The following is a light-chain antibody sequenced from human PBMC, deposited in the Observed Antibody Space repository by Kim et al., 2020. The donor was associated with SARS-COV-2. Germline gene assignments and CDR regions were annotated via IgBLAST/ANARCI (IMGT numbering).Light chain of an antibody. CDR3: LRYNDYSGT. Sequence: SASVGDRATITCRASQSVSDWLAWYQQKPGKAPKLLIYKASSLQSGVPSRFSGSGSGTEFTLTISSLQPDDFAIYYCLRYNDYSGTFGQGTKLEIK. CDR1: QSVSDW. V-gene: IGKV1-5*03. J-gene: IGKJ2*01. CDR2: KAS.